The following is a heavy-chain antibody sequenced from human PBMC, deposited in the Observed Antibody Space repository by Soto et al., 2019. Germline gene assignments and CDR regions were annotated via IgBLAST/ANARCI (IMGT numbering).Heavy chain of an antibody. CDR1: GFTVSRSY. CDR2: VYSDDST. V-gene: IGHV3-66*01. D-gene: IGHD2-21*01. J-gene: IGHJ1*01. CDR3: AINSGRDWAEYFQH. Sequence: EVQLVESGGDLVQPGGSLSLSCAASGFTVSRSYMSWVRQAPGKGVEWVSTVYSDDSTYYADSVKGRFSISRDSSKITLYLQMNSLRAEDTAVYYCAINSGRDWAEYFQHWGQGTLVTVSS.